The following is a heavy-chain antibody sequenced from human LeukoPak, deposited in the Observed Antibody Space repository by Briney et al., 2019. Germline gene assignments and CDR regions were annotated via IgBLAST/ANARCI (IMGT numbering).Heavy chain of an antibody. Sequence: PSETLSLTCTVSGGSISSYYWSWIRQPPGKGLEWIGYIYYSGSTNYNPSLKSRVTISVDTSKNQFSLKLSSVTAADTAVYYCGRGGGDTAMGSYYFDYWGQGTLVTVSS. D-gene: IGHD5-18*01. CDR3: GRGGGDTAMGSYYFDY. CDR2: IYYSGST. CDR1: GGSISSYY. V-gene: IGHV4-59*01. J-gene: IGHJ4*02.